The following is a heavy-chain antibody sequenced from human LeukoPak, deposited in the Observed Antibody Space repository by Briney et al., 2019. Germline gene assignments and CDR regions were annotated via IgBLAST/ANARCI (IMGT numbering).Heavy chain of an antibody. CDR3: ATATQPRGYFLH. D-gene: IGHD2-2*01. V-gene: IGHV1-18*01. J-gene: IGHJ1*01. CDR1: GYTFTTYS. CDR2: ISVNNGGT. Sequence: PSVKVSCKASGYTFTTYSLAWVRQAPGQSLEWMGWISVNNGGTNYAQSFQDRVTLTRDTSTNTAYLELRSLRSDDTAIIYCATATQPRGYFLHWGQGTLVTVSS.